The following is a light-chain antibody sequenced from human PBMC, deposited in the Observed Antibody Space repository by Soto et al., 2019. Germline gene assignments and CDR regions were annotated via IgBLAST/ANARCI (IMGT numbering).Light chain of an antibody. J-gene: IGLJ2*01. CDR1: GSDIGGYNY. V-gene: IGLV2-14*01. CDR2: EVS. Sequence: QSVLTQPASVSGSPGQSITISCTGTGSDIGGYNYVSWYQQHPGKAPKVMIYEVSNRPSGVSNRFSASKSGHTASLTISGLQAEDEADYYCTSYTSSSSVVFGGGTKLTVL. CDR3: TSYTSSSSVV.